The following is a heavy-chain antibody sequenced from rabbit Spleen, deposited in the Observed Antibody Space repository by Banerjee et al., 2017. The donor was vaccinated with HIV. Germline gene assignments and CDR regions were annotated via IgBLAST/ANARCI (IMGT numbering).Heavy chain of an antibody. V-gene: IGHV1S40*01. CDR1: GFSFSSRFY. J-gene: IGHJ4*01. D-gene: IGHD5-1*01. CDR3: VRGDGIYVAFNL. CDR2: IDSGSSGDT. Sequence: QSLEESGGDLVKPGASLTLTCTASGFSFSSRFYMCWVRQAPGKGLEWIACIDSGSSGDTYYANWAKGRFTISKTSSTTVTLQMTSLTAADTATHFCVRGDGIYVAFNLWGPGTLVTVS.